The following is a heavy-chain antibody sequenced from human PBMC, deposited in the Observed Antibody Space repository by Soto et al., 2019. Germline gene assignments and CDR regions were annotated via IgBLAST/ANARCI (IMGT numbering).Heavy chain of an antibody. Sequence: GESLKISCKGSGYSFTTYWIGWVRQMPGKGLEWMGIIYPGDSDTRYSPSFQGQVTISADKSISTAYLQWSSLRASDTPMYYCGRGDTVTDLYNFDNLGQGTLVALPS. CDR3: GRGDTVTDLYNFDN. V-gene: IGHV5-51*01. CDR1: GYSFTTYW. CDR2: IYPGDSDT. D-gene: IGHD2-8*01. J-gene: IGHJ4*02.